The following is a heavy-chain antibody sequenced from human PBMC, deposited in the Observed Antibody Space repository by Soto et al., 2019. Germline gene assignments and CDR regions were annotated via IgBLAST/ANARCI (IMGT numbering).Heavy chain of an antibody. J-gene: IGHJ4*02. Sequence: LKLSCKVSGLTYGEYAMNWFRLAPEKGLGWVGFIRSKAYGGTTEYAASVKGRFTISRDDSKSIAYLQMNSLKTEDTAVYYCTRAHGSGSYYIFNRGQGTLVTLSS. D-gene: IGHD3-10*01. CDR2: IRSKAYGGTT. CDR3: TRAHGSGSYYIFN. CDR1: GLTYGEYA. V-gene: IGHV3-49*03.